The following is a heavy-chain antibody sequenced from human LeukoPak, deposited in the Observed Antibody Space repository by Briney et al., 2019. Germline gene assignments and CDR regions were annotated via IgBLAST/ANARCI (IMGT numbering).Heavy chain of an antibody. CDR1: GSTFCSYG. CDR2: IWYDGSNK. V-gene: IGHV3-33*01. J-gene: IGHJ6*02. D-gene: IGHD1-26*01. Sequence: GGSLRLSCAASGSTFCSYGMHWVRQAPGKGLEWVAVIWYDGSNKYYADSVKGRFTISRDNSKNTLYLQMNSLRAEDTAMYYCARGWELLYWYGMDVWGQGTTVTVSS. CDR3: ARGWELLYWYGMDV.